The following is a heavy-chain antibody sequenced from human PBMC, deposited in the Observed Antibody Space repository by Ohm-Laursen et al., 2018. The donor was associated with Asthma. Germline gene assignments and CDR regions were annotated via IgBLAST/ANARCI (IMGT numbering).Heavy chain of an antibody. CDR3: ARDGRLRGSFDY. Sequence: SDTLSLTCIVSGGSISNGSYYWSWIRQHPGKGLEWIGYIYHTGSSYYNPSLKSRASISVDTSKNQFSLNLRSVTAADTAVYYCARDGRLRGSFDYWGQGTLVTVSS. V-gene: IGHV4-31*03. CDR1: GGSISNGSYY. D-gene: IGHD3-10*01. J-gene: IGHJ4*02. CDR2: IYHTGSS.